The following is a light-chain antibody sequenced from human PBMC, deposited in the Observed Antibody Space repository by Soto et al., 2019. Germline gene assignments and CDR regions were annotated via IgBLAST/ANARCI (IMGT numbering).Light chain of an antibody. CDR1: QGVSTY. J-gene: IGKJ4*01. CDR3: QQYYDWPLT. V-gene: IGKV3-15*01. Sequence: EIVMTQSPATLSVSPGERATLFCRVSQGVSTYLAWYQQKPGQAPRLLIYGPSTRATGIPARFSGSGSGTEFTLTISSLQSEDFAVYYCQQYYDWPLTFGGGTKVEVK. CDR2: GPS.